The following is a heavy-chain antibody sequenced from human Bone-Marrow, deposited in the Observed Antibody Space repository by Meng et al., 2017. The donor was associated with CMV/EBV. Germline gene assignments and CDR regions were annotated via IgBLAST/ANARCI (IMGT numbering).Heavy chain of an antibody. CDR2: ISGYNGNT. Sequence: ASVKVSCKASGYTFSAYYIHWVRQAPGQGLEWMAWISGYNGNTNYAQKFQGRVTMTTDTSTSTVYMDLRSLRSDDTAVYYCARRKAVLGSAFDIWGQGTKVTVSS. J-gene: IGHJ3*02. D-gene: IGHD3-10*01. V-gene: IGHV1-18*04. CDR3: ARRKAVLGSAFDI. CDR1: GYTFSAYY.